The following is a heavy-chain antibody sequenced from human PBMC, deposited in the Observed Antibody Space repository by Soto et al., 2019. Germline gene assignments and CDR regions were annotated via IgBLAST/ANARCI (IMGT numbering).Heavy chain of an antibody. CDR1: GGSIGSSDNY. D-gene: IGHD4-17*01. CDR3: ARHCYGDYVCFDS. V-gene: IGHV4-39*01. CDR2: VYYSGNT. J-gene: IGHJ5*01. Sequence: SETLSLTCAVSGGSIGSSDNYWGWIRQPPGRGLEWIGSVYYSGNTHLSPSLKSRVTIFVDTSKNEVSLKLTSVTAADTALYYCARHCYGDYVCFDSWGQGALVTVSS.